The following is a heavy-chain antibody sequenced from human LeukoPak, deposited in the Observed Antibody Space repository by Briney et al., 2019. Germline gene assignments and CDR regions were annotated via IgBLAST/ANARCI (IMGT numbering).Heavy chain of an antibody. CDR2: INPNSGNT. D-gene: IGHD6-6*01. CDR3: ARLGNSSSKRPFDY. J-gene: IGHJ4*02. V-gene: IGHV1-8*03. CDR1: GYTFTSYD. Sequence: GSVKVSCKASGYTFTSYDINWVRQAPGQGLEWMAWINPNSGNTGYAQKFQGRVTITRNTSISTAYMELSSLRSEDTAVYYCARLGNSSSKRPFDYWGQGTLVTVSS.